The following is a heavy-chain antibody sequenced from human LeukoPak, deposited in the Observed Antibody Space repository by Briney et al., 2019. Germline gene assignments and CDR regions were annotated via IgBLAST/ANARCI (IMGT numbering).Heavy chain of an antibody. J-gene: IGHJ3*02. CDR2: INSDGSTT. CDR3: ARESFFAFQI. D-gene: IGHD3-3*01. CDR1: GFTFSSYW. Sequence: PGGSLRLSCAASGFTFSSYWMQWVRHAPGKGLVWVSRINSDGSTTSYADSVKGRFTISRDNAKNTLYPQMNSLRAEDTAVYYCARESFFAFQIWGQGTRVTVSS. V-gene: IGHV3-74*01.